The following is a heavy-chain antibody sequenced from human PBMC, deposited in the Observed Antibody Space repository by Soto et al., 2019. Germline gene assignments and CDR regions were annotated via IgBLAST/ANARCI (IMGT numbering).Heavy chain of an antibody. D-gene: IGHD3-16*02. V-gene: IGHV3-30*15. CDR1: GYTFTSYA. Sequence: QVKLVESGGSVVQPGRSLRLSCEASGYTFTSYAMHWVRQAPGKGLEWVAVISYDGINEYYADSVKGRFTISRDNSKNTLFLQMSSLRVEDTAVYYCARDRLRLGELSLIGYFDYWGQGTLVTVSS. CDR2: ISYDGINE. CDR3: ARDRLRLGELSLIGYFDY. J-gene: IGHJ4*02.